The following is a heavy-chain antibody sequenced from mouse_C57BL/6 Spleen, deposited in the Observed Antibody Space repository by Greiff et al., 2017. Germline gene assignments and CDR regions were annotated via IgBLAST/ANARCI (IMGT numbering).Heavy chain of an antibody. D-gene: IGHD1-1*01. CDR2: ISYSGST. CDR3: ARLRRGSPFDY. J-gene: IGHJ2*01. V-gene: IGHV3-8*01. CDR1: GYSITSDY. Sequence: EVQRVESGPGLAKPSQTLSLTCSVTGYSITSDYWNWIRKFPGNKLEYMGYISYSGSTYYNPSLNSRISITRDTSKNQYHLQLNSVTTEDTATYYSARLRRGSPFDYWGQGTTLTVSS.